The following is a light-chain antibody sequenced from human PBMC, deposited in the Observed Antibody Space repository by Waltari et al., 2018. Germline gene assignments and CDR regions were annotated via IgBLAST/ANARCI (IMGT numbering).Light chain of an antibody. CDR1: QDISNY. Sequence: DILMTQSPFLLSASVGDRVTITCQASQDISNYLNWFQQKPGEAPKLLIYDASNVETGVPSRFIGSGSGTDFTFTISSLQPEDLATYYCQQYDHLPLTFGGGTKVEIK. CDR3: QQYDHLPLT. V-gene: IGKV1-33*01. CDR2: DAS. J-gene: IGKJ4*01.